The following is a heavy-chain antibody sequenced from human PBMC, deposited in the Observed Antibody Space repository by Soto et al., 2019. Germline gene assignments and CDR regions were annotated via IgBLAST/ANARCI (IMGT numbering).Heavy chain of an antibody. V-gene: IGHV3-21*01. CDR2: ISDTSSSK. D-gene: IGHD6-19*01. J-gene: IGHJ4*02. Sequence: GGSLRLSCAASGFTFRSYSMNWVRQAPGKGLEWVSSISDTSSSKYYADSIKGRFTISRDNAKNSLFLQMNSLRAEDTAVYFCARERGSWYYFDFWGQGTLVTVSS. CDR1: GFTFRSYS. CDR3: ARERGSWYYFDF.